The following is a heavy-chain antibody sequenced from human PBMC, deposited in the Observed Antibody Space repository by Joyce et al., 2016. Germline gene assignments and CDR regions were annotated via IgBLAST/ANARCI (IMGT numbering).Heavy chain of an antibody. CDR1: GGSISIHY. V-gene: IGHV4-59*11. CDR2: IYYSGST. Sequence: QVQLQESGPGLVKPSETLSLTCTVSGGSISIHYWSWIRQPPGKRLEWMGYIYYSGSTNDNPSLKSRVTISVDTSKNQCSLKLRSVSAADTAVYYCARGLGTPYGMDVWGQGTTVTVSS. J-gene: IGHJ6*02. D-gene: IGHD7-27*01. CDR3: ARGLGTPYGMDV.